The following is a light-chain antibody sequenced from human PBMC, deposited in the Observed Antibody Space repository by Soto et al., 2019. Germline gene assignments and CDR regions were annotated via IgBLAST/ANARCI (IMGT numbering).Light chain of an antibody. CDR2: GAS. J-gene: IGKJ3*01. V-gene: IGKV3-20*01. Sequence: VLTQSPATLSLSPGERATLSCRASQSVSSSYLAWYQQKPGQAPRLLIYGASSRATGIPDRFSGSGSGTDFTLTISRLEPEDFAVYYCQQYGSSRGAFGPGTKVDIK. CDR3: QQYGSSRGA. CDR1: QSVSSSY.